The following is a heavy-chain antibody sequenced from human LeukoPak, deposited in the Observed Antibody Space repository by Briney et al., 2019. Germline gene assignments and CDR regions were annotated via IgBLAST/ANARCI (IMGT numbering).Heavy chain of an antibody. CDR3: ARERYYDSSGYYGYFDY. V-gene: IGHV3-21*01. CDR1: GFPLRSYA. D-gene: IGHD3-22*01. Sequence: GGSLRLSFAASGFPLRSYAMTRVRQAPGKGLEWVSSISCSSSYIYYADSVKGRFTISRDNAKNSLYLQMNSLRAEDTAVYYCARERYYDSSGYYGYFDYWGQGTLVTVSS. CDR2: ISCSSSYI. J-gene: IGHJ4*02.